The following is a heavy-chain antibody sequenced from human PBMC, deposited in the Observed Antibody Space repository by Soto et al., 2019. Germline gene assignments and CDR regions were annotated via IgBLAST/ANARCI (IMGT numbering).Heavy chain of an antibody. CDR1: GFTFSSYD. D-gene: IGHD6-13*01. V-gene: IGHV3-48*03. CDR2: ISSSGSTI. J-gene: IGHJ6*02. CDR3: ARERYSSSWYRGYYYGMDV. Sequence: PGGSLRLSCAASGFTFSSYDMNWVRQAPGKGLEWVSYISSSGSTIYYADSVKGRFTISRDNAKNSLYLQMNSLRAEDTAVYYCARERYSSSWYRGYYYGMDVWGQGTTVTVSS.